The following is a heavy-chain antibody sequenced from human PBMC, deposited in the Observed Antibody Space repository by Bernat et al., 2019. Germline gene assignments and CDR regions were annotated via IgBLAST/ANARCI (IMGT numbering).Heavy chain of an antibody. V-gene: IGHV4-39*01. CDR1: GGSISSSSYY. CDR3: ARHRVDVDWLLLPFDY. CDR2: IYYSGST. Sequence: QLQLQESGPGLVKPSETLSLTCTVSGGSISSSSYYWGWIRQPPGKGLEWIGSIYYSGSTYYNPSLKSRVTISVDTSKNQFSLKLSSVTAADTAVYYCARHRVDVDWLLLPFDYWGQGTLVNVSS. J-gene: IGHJ4*02. D-gene: IGHD3-9*01.